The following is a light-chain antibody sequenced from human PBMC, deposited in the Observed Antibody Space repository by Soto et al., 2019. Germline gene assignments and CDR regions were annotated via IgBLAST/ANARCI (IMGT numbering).Light chain of an antibody. Sequence: QPVLTQPPSASGTPGQRVTISCSGSSSNIGSNYVYWYQQLPGTAPKLLIYRNNQRPSGVPDRFSGSKSGPSASLAISGLRSEDEAHYYCAAWDDSLSGPVFGTGTKLTVL. CDR2: RNN. CDR3: AAWDDSLSGPV. V-gene: IGLV1-47*01. J-gene: IGLJ1*01. CDR1: SSNIGSNY.